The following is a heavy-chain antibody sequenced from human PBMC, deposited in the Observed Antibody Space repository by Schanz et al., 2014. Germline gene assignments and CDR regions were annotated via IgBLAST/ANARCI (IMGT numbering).Heavy chain of an antibody. D-gene: IGHD6-19*01. CDR2: INPNSGDT. V-gene: IGHV1-2*04. CDR1: GYTTFTDYY. CDR3: ARLSVTGTTYVDFWYFDL. Sequence: QVQLVQSGAEVKKPGASVKVSCKASGYTTFTDYYIHWVRQAPGQGLEWMGWINPNSGDTNYAQKFQGWVTMTRDTSMSTAYMEVSRLKSDDTAVYYCARLSVTGTTYVDFWYFDLWGRGSLVTVSS. J-gene: IGHJ2*01.